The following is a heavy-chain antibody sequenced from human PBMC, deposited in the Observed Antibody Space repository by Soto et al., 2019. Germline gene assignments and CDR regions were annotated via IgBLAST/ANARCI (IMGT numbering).Heavy chain of an antibody. CDR2: TYYNGNA. J-gene: IGHJ4*02. D-gene: IGHD3-10*01. Sequence: SETLSLACNVSGGSIDRSNYYWDWLRQPPGKGLEWIGTTYYNGNAYYNPSLKSRVSMSVDTSKNQFSLKLVSVTAADTAVYFCARHFVAVVIKGWGYWGQGTLVTVS. CDR1: GGSIDRSNYY. V-gene: IGHV4-39*01. CDR3: ARHFVAVVIKGWGY.